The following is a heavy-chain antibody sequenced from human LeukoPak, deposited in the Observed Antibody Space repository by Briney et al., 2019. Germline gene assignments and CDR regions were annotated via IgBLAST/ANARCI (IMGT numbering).Heavy chain of an antibody. CDR1: GFTFGDYG. V-gene: IGHV3-49*04. CDR3: GGYNWFEP. CDR2: IRSKTFGGTI. Sequence: GGSLRLSCTTSGFTFGDYGKHWVRQAPGKGLEWVGFIRSKTFGGTIEYAASVKGRFTISRDDSKSIAYLQINSLKTDDTAVYYCGGYNWFEPWGQGTLVTVSS. D-gene: IGHD2-2*01. J-gene: IGHJ5*02.